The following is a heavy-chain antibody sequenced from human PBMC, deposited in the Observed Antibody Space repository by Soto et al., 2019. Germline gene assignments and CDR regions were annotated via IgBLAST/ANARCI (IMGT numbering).Heavy chain of an antibody. D-gene: IGHD3-22*01. CDR2: IIPIFGTA. CDR3: ARVYDSGGYYYGY. V-gene: IGHV1-69*13. Sequence: ASVKVSCKASGGTFSSYAISWVRQAPGQGLEWMGGIIPIFGTANYAQKFQGRVTITADESTSTAYMELSSLRSEDTAVYSCARVYDSGGYYYGYWGQGTLVTVSS. CDR1: GGTFSSYA. J-gene: IGHJ4*02.